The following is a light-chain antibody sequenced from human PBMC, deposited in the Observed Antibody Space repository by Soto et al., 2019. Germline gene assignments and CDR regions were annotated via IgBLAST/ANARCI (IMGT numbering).Light chain of an antibody. V-gene: IGKV1-33*01. Sequence: QMTQSPSSLSASVGDRVTITCQASQDISNYLNWYQQKPGKAPKLLIYDASNLETGVPSRFSGSGSGTDFTFTISSLQPEDIATYYCQQYDNLPLTFGPGTKVDIK. J-gene: IGKJ3*01. CDR2: DAS. CDR1: QDISNY. CDR3: QQYDNLPLT.